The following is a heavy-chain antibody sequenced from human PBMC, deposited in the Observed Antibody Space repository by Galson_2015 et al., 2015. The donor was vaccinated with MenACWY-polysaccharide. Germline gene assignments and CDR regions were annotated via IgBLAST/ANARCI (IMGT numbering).Heavy chain of an antibody. CDR3: ARHRDRSWDYYYYYGMDV. CDR2: IYYSGST. J-gene: IGHJ6*02. Sequence: ETLSLTCTVSGGSISSYYWSWIRQPPGKGLEWIGYIYYSGSTNYNPSLKSRVTISVDTSKNQFSLKLSSVTAADTAAYYCARHRDRSWDYYYYYGMDVWGQGTTVTVSS. CDR1: GGSISSYY. V-gene: IGHV4-59*08. D-gene: IGHD6-13*01.